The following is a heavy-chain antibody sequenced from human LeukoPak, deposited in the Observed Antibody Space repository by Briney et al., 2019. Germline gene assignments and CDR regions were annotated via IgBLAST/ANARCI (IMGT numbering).Heavy chain of an antibody. CDR2: INPNSGGT. J-gene: IGHJ5*02. D-gene: IGHD6-19*01. V-gene: IGHV1-2*06. CDR1: GYTFTGYY. CDR3: ARDRARVAGILRGWFDP. Sequence: ASVKVSCKASGYTFTGYYMHWVRQAPGQGLEWMGRINPNSGGTNYAQKFQGRVTTTRDTSISTAYMELSRLRSDDTAVYYCARDRARVAGILRGWFDPWGQGTLVTVSS.